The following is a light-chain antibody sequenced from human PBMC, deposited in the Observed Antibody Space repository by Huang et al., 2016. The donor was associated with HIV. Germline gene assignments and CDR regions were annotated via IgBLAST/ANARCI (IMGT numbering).Light chain of an antibody. V-gene: IGKV3-15*01. Sequence: ILLTQSPAVVSVSPGESATLFCRTSQSVSRDLVWYQQKPGQAPRLLFYGASIRAHGVPARFSGSGSGTEFTLTITSLQSEDFAVYYCQHYVKRPPTVTFGQGTKVEVK. CDR3: QHYVKRPPTVT. CDR1: QSVSRD. CDR2: GAS. J-gene: IGKJ2*01.